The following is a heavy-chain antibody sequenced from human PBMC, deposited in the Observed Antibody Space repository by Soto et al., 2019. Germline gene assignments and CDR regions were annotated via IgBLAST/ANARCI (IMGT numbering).Heavy chain of an antibody. CDR1: GFMFSNHG. J-gene: IGHJ6*02. D-gene: IGHD5-12*01. Sequence: GGSLRLSCAASGFMFSNHGMHWVRQAPGKGLEWVAVIWSDGNNRYYADSVKGRFTISRDNSKNTLYLQMNSLKTEDTAVYYCTTDQLRGYDYYYYYYYGMDVWGQGTTVTVSS. CDR3: TTDQLRGYDYYYYYYYGMDV. V-gene: IGHV3-33*01. CDR2: IWSDGNNR.